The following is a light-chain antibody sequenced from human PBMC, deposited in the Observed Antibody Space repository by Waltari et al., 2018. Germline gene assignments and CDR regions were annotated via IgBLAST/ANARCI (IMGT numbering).Light chain of an antibody. CDR2: GAS. J-gene: IGKJ2*01. Sequence: IVLTPSPGTLSLAPGERAALSCRASQSLTKKYLAWYQQKPGQAPRLLIYGASSRAAGIPDRFSGSGSGTDFTLTISRLEPEDFGVYYCQQYGSSIMYTFGQGTKLEIK. V-gene: IGKV3-20*01. CDR1: QSLTKKY. CDR3: QQYGSSIMYT.